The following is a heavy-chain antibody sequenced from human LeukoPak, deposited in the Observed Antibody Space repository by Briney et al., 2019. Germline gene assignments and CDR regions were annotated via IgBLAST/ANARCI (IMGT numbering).Heavy chain of an antibody. J-gene: IGHJ4*02. Sequence: PGGSLRLSCAASGFTFSDHYLDWVRQAPGKGLEWVGRSKNKANSYTTEYAASVKDRFAISRDDSKNSLYLQMNSLKTEDTAVYYCAKHRENYGDSCLDDYWGQGTLVTVSS. V-gene: IGHV3-72*01. CDR3: AKHRENYGDSCLDDY. CDR1: GFTFSDHY. CDR2: SKNKANSYTT. D-gene: IGHD4-17*01.